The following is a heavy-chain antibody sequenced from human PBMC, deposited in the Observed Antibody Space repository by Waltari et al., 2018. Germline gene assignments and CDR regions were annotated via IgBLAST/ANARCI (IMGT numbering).Heavy chain of an antibody. CDR1: GDSVSSHRAA. J-gene: IGHJ4*02. V-gene: IGHV6-1*01. D-gene: IGHD4-17*01. CDR3: ARDDYGEIDY. Sequence: QVQLQQSGPGLVKPSQTLSLTCAIPGDSVSSHRAAWNWIRQSPSRGPEWPGRTYYRSKWYNDDAASVKSRISINPDTSMNQFSLQLNSVTPEDTAVYYCARDDYGEIDYWGQGTLVTVSS. CDR2: TYYRSKWYN.